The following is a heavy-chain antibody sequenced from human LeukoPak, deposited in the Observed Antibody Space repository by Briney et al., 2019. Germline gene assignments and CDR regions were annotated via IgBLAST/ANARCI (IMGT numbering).Heavy chain of an antibody. CDR3: AKVSGSAGTTSDY. D-gene: IGHD1-1*01. J-gene: IGHJ4*02. V-gene: IGHV3-7*03. CDR2: IKQDGSEK. CDR1: GFTFGTYW. Sequence: GGSLRLSCAASGFTFGTYWMSWVRQAPGKGLEWVANIKQDGSEKYYVDSVKGRFTISRDNAKNSLYLQMNSLRAEDTAVYYCAKVSGSAGTTSDYWGQGTLVTVSS.